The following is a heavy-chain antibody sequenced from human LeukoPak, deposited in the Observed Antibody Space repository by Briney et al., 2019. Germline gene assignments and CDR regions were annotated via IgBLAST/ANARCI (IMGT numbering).Heavy chain of an antibody. D-gene: IGHD6-19*01. CDR2: IYYSGST. J-gene: IGHJ3*02. V-gene: IGHV4-31*03. CDR1: GGSISSGGYY. Sequence: SETLSLTCTVSGGSISSGGYYWSWIRQHPGKGLEWIGYIYYSGSTYYNPSLKSRVTISVDTSKNQFSLKLSSVTAADTAVYYCARVFKGWAGGDAFDIWGQGTMATVSS. CDR3: ARVFKGWAGGDAFDI.